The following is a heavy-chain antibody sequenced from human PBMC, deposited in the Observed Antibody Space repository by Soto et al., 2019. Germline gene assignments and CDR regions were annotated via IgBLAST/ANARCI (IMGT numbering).Heavy chain of an antibody. Sequence: GGSLRLSCAASGFTFSHFGMHWVRQAPGKGLESVAIIWYDGSHEYYADSVKGRFTISRDDSKNTLSLQMNSLTAEDTALYYCARDSAAGRGLDYWGQGTLVTVSS. D-gene: IGHD6-19*01. J-gene: IGHJ4*02. CDR1: GFTFSHFG. V-gene: IGHV3-33*01. CDR3: ARDSAAGRGLDY. CDR2: IWYDGSHE.